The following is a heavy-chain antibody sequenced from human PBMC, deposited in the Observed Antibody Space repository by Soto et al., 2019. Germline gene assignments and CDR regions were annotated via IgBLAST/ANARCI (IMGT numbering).Heavy chain of an antibody. D-gene: IGHD3-3*01. CDR2: INAGNGNT. J-gene: IGHJ6*02. Sequence: ASVKVSCKASGYTFTSYAMHWVRQAPGQRLEWMGWINAGNGNTKYSQKFQGRVTITRDTSASTAYMELSSLRSEDTAVYYCARAYYDFWSGYYTGYYYYGMDVWGQGTTVTVSS. CDR1: GYTFTSYA. CDR3: ARAYYDFWSGYYTGYYYYGMDV. V-gene: IGHV1-3*01.